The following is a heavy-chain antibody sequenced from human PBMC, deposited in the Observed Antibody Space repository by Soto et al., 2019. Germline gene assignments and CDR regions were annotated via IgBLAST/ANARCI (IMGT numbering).Heavy chain of an antibody. Sequence: GGSLTLSCAASGFTFSSYAMSWVRQAPGKGLEWVSAISGSGGSTYYADSVKGRFTISRDNSKNTLYLQMNSLRAEDTAVYYCAKREPRAYYYYGMDVWGQGTTVTVAS. V-gene: IGHV3-23*01. CDR3: AKREPRAYYYYGMDV. CDR1: GFTFSSYA. D-gene: IGHD1-26*01. J-gene: IGHJ6*02. CDR2: ISGSGGST.